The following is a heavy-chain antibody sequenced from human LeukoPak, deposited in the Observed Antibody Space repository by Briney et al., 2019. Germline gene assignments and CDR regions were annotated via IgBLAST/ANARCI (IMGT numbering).Heavy chain of an antibody. CDR1: GFTFSTYS. CDR2: ISSSSSYI. Sequence: GGSLRLSCAASGFTFSTYSTNWVRQAPGKGLEWVPSISSSSSYIYYADSVKGRFTISRDNAKNSLYLQMNSLRAEDTAVYYCAQKPPTVTIWRDGFDPWGQGTLVTVSS. V-gene: IGHV3-21*01. J-gene: IGHJ5*02. D-gene: IGHD4-11*01. CDR3: AQKPPTVTIWRDGFDP.